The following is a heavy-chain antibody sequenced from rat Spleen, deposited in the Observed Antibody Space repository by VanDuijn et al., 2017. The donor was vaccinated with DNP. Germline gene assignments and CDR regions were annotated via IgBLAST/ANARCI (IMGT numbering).Heavy chain of an antibody. J-gene: IGHJ2*01. V-gene: IGHV5-25*01. CDR3: ARQSNWVDY. CDR1: GFTFSNCN. CDR2: ITNSGSDT. D-gene: IGHD5-1*01. Sequence: EVQLVESGGGLVQPGRSLKLSCAASGFTFSNCNMAWVRQAPKKGLEWVASITNSGSDTKYRDSVQGRFTISRDNAKNTLYLQMDSLRSEDTATYYCARQSNWVDYWGQGVMVTVSS.